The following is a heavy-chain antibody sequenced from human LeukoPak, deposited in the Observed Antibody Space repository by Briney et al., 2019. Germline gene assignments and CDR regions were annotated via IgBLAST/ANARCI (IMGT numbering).Heavy chain of an antibody. D-gene: IGHD6-13*01. CDR2: IYTSGST. Sequence: SETLSLTCTVSGGSTSSYYWSWIRQPAGKGLEWIGRIYTSGSTNYNPSLKSRVTMSVDTSKNQFSLKLSSVTAADTAVYYCARDSIAAAGSLDAFDIWGQGTMVTVSS. V-gene: IGHV4-4*07. J-gene: IGHJ3*02. CDR1: GGSTSSYY. CDR3: ARDSIAAAGSLDAFDI.